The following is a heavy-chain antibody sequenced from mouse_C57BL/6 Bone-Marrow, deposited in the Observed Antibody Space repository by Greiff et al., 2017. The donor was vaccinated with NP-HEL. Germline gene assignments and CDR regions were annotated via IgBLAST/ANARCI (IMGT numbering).Heavy chain of an antibody. CDR2: IYPGSGST. J-gene: IGHJ1*03. Sequence: QVQLQQPGAELVKPGASVKMSCKASGYTFTSYWITWVKQRPGQGLEWIGDIYPGSGSTNYTEKFKSKATLTVATSSSTAYMQLSSLTSEDSAVYYCARGRMYYYGSSYYWYFDVWGTGTTVTVSS. CDR3: ARGRMYYYGSSYYWYFDV. D-gene: IGHD1-1*01. V-gene: IGHV1-55*01. CDR1: GYTFTSYW.